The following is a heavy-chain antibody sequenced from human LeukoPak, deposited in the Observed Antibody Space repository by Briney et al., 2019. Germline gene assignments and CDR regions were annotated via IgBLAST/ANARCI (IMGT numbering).Heavy chain of an antibody. CDR2: TRNKAHSYTT. Sequence: GGSLRLSCAASGFTFSDHFMDWVRQAPGKGLEWVGRTRNKAHSYTTDYAASVKGRFTVSRDDSKNSLYLQMNSLRAEDAAVYYCAKAPVTSCRGAFCYPFDYWGQGTLVTVSS. J-gene: IGHJ4*02. CDR1: GFTFSDHF. CDR3: AKAPVTSCRGAFCYPFDY. D-gene: IGHD2-15*01. V-gene: IGHV3-72*01.